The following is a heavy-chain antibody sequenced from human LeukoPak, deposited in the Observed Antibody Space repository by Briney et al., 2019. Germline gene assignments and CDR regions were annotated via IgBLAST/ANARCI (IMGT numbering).Heavy chain of an antibody. CDR1: GYTFTGSY. V-gene: IGHV1-2*02. CDR3: ARVPPDGGWYSGY. J-gene: IGHJ4*02. CDR2: INCNSGGT. Sequence: GASVKVSCKASGYTFTGSYMHWVRQAPGLGLEWMGWINCNSGGTKYAQKFQGRVTMTRDTSITTAYMEVSSLRSDDTAVYYCARVPPDGGWYSGYWGQGTLVTASS. D-gene: IGHD6-19*01.